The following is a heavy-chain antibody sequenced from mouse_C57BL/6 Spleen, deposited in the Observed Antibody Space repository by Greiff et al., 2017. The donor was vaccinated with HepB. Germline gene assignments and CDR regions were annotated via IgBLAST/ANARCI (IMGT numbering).Heavy chain of an antibody. Sequence: QVQLQQPGAELVKPGASVKLSCKASGYTFTSYWMHWVKQRPGQGLEWIGRIHPSDRDTNYNQKFKGKATLTVDKSSSTAYMLFSSLTSEDSAVYYCAIEASTILHFDYWGQGTTLRVSS. CDR3: AIEASTILHFDY. CDR2: IHPSDRDT. J-gene: IGHJ2*01. V-gene: IGHV1-74*01. CDR1: GYTFTSYW. D-gene: IGHD2-12*01.